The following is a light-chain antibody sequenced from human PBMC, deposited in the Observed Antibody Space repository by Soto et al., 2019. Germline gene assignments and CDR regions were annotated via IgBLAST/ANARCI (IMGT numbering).Light chain of an antibody. CDR2: TAS. CDR3: QQAYITPYT. V-gene: IGKV1-39*01. J-gene: IGKJ2*01. Sequence: DIQVTQSPVSLSASVGDRVTITCRTSQGISTYLNWYQQKAGDAPRLLISTASDLENGVPSRFSGSGSGADFTVTISSLRPEDFATYYCQQAYITPYTFGQGTKLEI. CDR1: QGISTY.